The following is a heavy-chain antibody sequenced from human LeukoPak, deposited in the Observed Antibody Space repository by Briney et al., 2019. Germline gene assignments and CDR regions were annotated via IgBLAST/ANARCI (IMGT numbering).Heavy chain of an antibody. D-gene: IGHD1-26*01. V-gene: IGHV3-64*01. CDR1: GFTFSSYG. Sequence: GGSLRLSCAASGFTFSSYGMHWVRQAPGKGLEYVSAISSNGGSTYYANSVKGRFTISRDNSKNTLYLQMNSLKAEDTALYYCAKSDHGNGDYDYWGQGTLVTVSS. J-gene: IGHJ4*02. CDR3: AKSDHGNGDYDY. CDR2: ISSNGGST.